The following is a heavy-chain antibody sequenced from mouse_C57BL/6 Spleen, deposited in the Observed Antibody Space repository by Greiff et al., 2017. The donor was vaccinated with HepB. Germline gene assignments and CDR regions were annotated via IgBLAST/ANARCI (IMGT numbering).Heavy chain of an antibody. D-gene: IGHD1-1*01. Sequence: QVQLQQSGPELVKPGASVKISCKASGYAFSSSWMNWVKQRPGKGLEWIGRIYPGDGDTNYNGKFKGKATLTADKSSSTAYMQLSSLTSEDSAVYVCARGRDYYGSSFDYWGQGTTLTVSS. CDR3: ARGRDYYGSSFDY. CDR2: IYPGDGDT. J-gene: IGHJ2*01. V-gene: IGHV1-82*01. CDR1: GYAFSSSW.